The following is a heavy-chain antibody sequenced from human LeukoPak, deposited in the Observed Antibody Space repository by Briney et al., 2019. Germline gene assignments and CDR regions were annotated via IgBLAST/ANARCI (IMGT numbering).Heavy chain of an antibody. CDR2: ISYDGSNK. CDR3: ARVHAVAAQDY. D-gene: IGHD6-19*01. Sequence: GGSLRLSCAASGFTFSSYAMHWVRQAPGKGLEWVAVISYDGSNKYYADSVKGRFTISRGNSKNTLYLQMNSLRAEDTAVYYCARVHAVAAQDYWGQGTLVTVSS. J-gene: IGHJ4*02. CDR1: GFTFSSYA. V-gene: IGHV3-30-3*01.